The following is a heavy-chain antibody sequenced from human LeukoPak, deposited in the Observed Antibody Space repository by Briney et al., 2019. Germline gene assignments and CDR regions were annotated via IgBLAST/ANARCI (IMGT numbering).Heavy chain of an antibody. J-gene: IGHJ6*03. Sequence: SETLSLTCIVSGYSISSGYYWGWIRQPPGKGLEWIGSIYRSGSTYYNPSLKSRVTISVDTSKNQFSLKLSSVTAADTAAYYCARGPNYMDVWGKGTTVTVSS. CDR1: GYSISSGYY. CDR3: ARGPNYMDV. CDR2: IYRSGST. V-gene: IGHV4-38-2*02.